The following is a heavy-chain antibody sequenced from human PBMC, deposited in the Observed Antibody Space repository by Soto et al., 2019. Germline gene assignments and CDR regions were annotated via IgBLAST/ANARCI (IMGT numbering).Heavy chain of an antibody. CDR3: AKNRGIWSSSSYYFDY. D-gene: IGHD6-6*01. V-gene: IGHV3-23*01. CDR2: ISGSGGST. CDR1: GFTFSTYV. Sequence: GESLKISCAASGFTFSTYVMTWVRQAPGKGLEWVSVISGSGGSTNYADSVKGRFTISRDNSKNTLYLQMNSLRVEDSALYYCAKNRGIWSSSSYYFDYWGQGALVTVSS. J-gene: IGHJ4*02.